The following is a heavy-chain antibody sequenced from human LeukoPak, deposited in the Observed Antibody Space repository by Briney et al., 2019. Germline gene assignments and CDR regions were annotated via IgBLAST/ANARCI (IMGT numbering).Heavy chain of an antibody. Sequence: SETLSLTCAVYGGSFSGYYWSWIRQPPGKGLEWIGEINHSGSTNYNPSLKGRVTISVDTSKNQFSLKLSSVTAADTAVYYCAREKNYYFDYWGQGTLVTVSS. V-gene: IGHV4-34*01. CDR2: INHSGST. J-gene: IGHJ4*02. CDR3: AREKNYYFDY. CDR1: GGSFSGYY.